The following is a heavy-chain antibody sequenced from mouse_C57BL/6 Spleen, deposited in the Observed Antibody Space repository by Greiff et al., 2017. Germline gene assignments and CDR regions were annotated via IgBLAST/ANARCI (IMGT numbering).Heavy chain of an antibody. D-gene: IGHD2-12*01. Sequence: VQLQQPGAELVKPGASVKLSCKASGYTFTSYWMQWVKQRPGQGLEWIGEIDPSDSYTNYTQKFKGKATLTVDTSSSTAYMQLSSLTYEDSAVYYCARSGSNDVGWYFDVWGTGTTVTVSS. CDR1: GYTFTSYW. CDR3: ARSGSNDVGWYFDV. CDR2: IDPSDSYT. V-gene: IGHV1-50*01. J-gene: IGHJ1*03.